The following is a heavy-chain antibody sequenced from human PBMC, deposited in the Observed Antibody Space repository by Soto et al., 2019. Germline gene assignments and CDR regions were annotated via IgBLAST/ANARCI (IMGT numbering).Heavy chain of an antibody. CDR2: IYYSGST. CDR1: GGSISSYY. CDR3: ARHRPLIYRPSYGMDA. J-gene: IGHJ6*02. D-gene: IGHD2-2*02. Sequence: PSETLSLTCTVSGGSISSYYWSWIRQPLGKGLEWIGYIYYSGSTNYNPSLKSRVTISVDTSKNRFSLKLSSVTAADTAVYYCARHRPLIYRPSYGMDAWGQETTVTVSS. V-gene: IGHV4-59*08.